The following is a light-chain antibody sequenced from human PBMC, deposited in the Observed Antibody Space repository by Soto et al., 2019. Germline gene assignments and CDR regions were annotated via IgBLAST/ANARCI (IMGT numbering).Light chain of an antibody. CDR3: QQYDKWPLT. Sequence: EIVMTQSPATLSVSPGERASLSCRASQSISTNLAWYQQKPGQALRLLIYGASTRATGIPARFSGSGSGTEFTLTISSPQSEDFAVYYCQQYDKWPLTFGPGTKVDIE. V-gene: IGKV3-15*01. J-gene: IGKJ3*01. CDR1: QSISTN. CDR2: GAS.